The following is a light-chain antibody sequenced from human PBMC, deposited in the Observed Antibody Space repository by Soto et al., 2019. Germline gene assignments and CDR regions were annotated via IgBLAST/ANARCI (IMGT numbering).Light chain of an antibody. CDR3: QQYTSYSAGA. Sequence: DIQMTQSPSTLSASVGDRVTITCRASHSIDSWLAWFQQKPGKTPDLLIYEASSLESGVPSRFSGSGSGTEFTLTISSLQPDDFATYYCQQYTSYSAGAFGQGTKVEIK. CDR1: HSIDSW. V-gene: IGKV1-5*03. CDR2: EAS. J-gene: IGKJ1*01.